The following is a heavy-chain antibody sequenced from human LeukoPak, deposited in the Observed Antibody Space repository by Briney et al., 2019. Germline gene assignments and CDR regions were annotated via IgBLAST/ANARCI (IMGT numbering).Heavy chain of an antibody. CDR1: GYTFTNYG. Sequence: ASVKVFCKASGYTFTNYGISWVRQAPGQGLEWTGRISAYNGNTSYSQRLQGRVTMTTDTSTSTAYMELRSLRSDDTAVYYCAREKPYYDFWSGYYKSGWFDPWGQGTLVTVSS. CDR2: ISAYNGNT. J-gene: IGHJ5*02. D-gene: IGHD3-3*01. CDR3: AREKPYYDFWSGYYKSGWFDP. V-gene: IGHV1-18*01.